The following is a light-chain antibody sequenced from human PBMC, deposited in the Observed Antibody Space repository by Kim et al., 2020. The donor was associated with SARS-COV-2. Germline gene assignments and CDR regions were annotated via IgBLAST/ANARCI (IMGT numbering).Light chain of an antibody. Sequence: GSPGQTASITCSGDKLGDKYACWYQQKPGQSPVLVIYQDSKRPSGIPERFSGSNSGNTATLTISGTQAMDEADYYCQAWDSSTLVFGGGTQLTVL. J-gene: IGLJ3*02. CDR3: QAWDSSTLV. CDR2: QDS. CDR1: KLGDKY. V-gene: IGLV3-1*01.